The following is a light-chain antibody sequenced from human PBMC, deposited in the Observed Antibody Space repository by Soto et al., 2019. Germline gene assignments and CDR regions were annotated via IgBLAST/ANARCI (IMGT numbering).Light chain of an antibody. CDR2: GAS. J-gene: IGKJ1*01. CDR1: QSVSSN. V-gene: IGKV3-15*01. Sequence: EIVMTQSPATLSVSPGERATLSCRASQSVSSNLAWYQQKPGQAPRLLIYGASTRATGIPARFSGSGSGTEFTLTINSLQSEDFVVYYCQQYNNWPRTFGQGTKVDSK. CDR3: QQYNNWPRT.